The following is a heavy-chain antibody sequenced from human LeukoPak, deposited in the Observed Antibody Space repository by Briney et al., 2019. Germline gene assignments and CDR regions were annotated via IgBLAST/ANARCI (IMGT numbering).Heavy chain of an antibody. CDR1: GFTFSSYA. V-gene: IGHV3-23*01. D-gene: IGHD6-13*01. Sequence: GGSLRLSCAASGFTFSSYAMSWVRQAPGKGLEWVSAISGSGGSTYYADSVKGRFTISRDNSKNTLYLQMNSLRAEDTAVYYCAKCDSSSWDWFPDYWGQGTLVTVSS. J-gene: IGHJ4*02. CDR3: AKCDSSSWDWFPDY. CDR2: ISGSGGST.